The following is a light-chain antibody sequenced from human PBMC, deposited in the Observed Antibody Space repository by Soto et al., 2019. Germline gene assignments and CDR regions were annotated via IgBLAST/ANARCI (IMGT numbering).Light chain of an antibody. CDR1: NTG. V-gene: IGLV3-12*02. Sequence: SYELTQPHSVSVATAQMARITFGRNNTGVHWYQQEAGQDPVLVIYSDYNRPSGIPERFSGSNPGNTATLTISRIEAGDEADYYCQVWDSSSDHVVFGGGTKVTVL. J-gene: IGLJ2*01. CDR2: SDY. CDR3: QVWDSSSDHVV.